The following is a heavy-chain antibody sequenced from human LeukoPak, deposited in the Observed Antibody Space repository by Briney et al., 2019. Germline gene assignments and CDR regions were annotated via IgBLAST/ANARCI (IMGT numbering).Heavy chain of an antibody. CDR1: GFTFSSYA. J-gene: IGHJ4*02. CDR2: ISGSGGST. CDR3: AKGGDYDFWSGYAKPIDY. Sequence: PGGSLRPSCAASGFTFSSYAMSWVRQAPGKGLEWVSAISGSGGSTYYADSVKGRFTISRDNSKNTLYLQMNSLRAEDTAVYYCAKGGDYDFWSGYAKPIDYWGQGTLVTVSS. D-gene: IGHD3-3*01. V-gene: IGHV3-23*01.